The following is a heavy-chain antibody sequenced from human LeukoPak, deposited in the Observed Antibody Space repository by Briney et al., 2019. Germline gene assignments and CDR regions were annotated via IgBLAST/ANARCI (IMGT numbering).Heavy chain of an antibody. CDR2: INHSGST. Sequence: PSETLSLTCAVYGGSFSGYYWSWIRQPPGKGLEWIGEINHSGSTNYNPSLKSRVTISVDTSKNQFSLKLSSVTAADTAVYYCARKSGVAVAGNWFDPWGQGTLVTVSS. D-gene: IGHD6-19*01. J-gene: IGHJ5*02. CDR3: ARKSGVAVAGNWFDP. V-gene: IGHV4-34*01. CDR1: GGSFSGYY.